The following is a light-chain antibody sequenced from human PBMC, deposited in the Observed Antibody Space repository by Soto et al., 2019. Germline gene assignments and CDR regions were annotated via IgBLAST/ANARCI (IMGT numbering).Light chain of an antibody. J-gene: IGLJ2*01. CDR1: SSNIGSNT. V-gene: IGLV1-44*01. Sequence: QSVLTQPPSASGTPGQRVTISCSGSSSNIGSNTVNWYQQLPGTAPKLLIYRNNQRPSGVPDRFSGSKSGTSASLAISGRQSEDEADYYCAAWDDSLNGVLFGGGTKLTVL. CDR3: AAWDDSLNGVL. CDR2: RNN.